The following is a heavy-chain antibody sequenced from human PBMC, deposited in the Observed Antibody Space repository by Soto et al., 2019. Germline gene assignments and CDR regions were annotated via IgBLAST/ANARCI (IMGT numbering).Heavy chain of an antibody. CDR2: IYYSGST. Sequence: SETLSLTCAVSGGSISSGGYYWSWIRQHPGKGLEWIGYIYYSGSTYYNPSLKSRVTISVDTSKNQFSLKLSSVTAADTAVYYCARALGVYSSGWYSEMDVWGQGTTVTVSS. D-gene: IGHD6-19*01. CDR1: GGSISSGGYY. V-gene: IGHV4-31*11. J-gene: IGHJ6*02. CDR3: ARALGVYSSGWYSEMDV.